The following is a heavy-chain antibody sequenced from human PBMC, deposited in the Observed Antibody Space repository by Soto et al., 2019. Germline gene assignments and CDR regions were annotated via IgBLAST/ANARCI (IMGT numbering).Heavy chain of an antibody. D-gene: IGHD5-18*01. Sequence: QVQLQESGPGLVKPSETLSLTCTVSGGSISSYYWSWIRQPPGKGLEWIGYIYYSGSTNYNPSLKSRVTISVDRSKNQFSLKLSSVTAADTAVYYCARSGYSYGNWFDPWGQGTLVTVSS. CDR1: GGSISSYY. CDR2: IYYSGST. CDR3: ARSGYSYGNWFDP. V-gene: IGHV4-59*01. J-gene: IGHJ5*02.